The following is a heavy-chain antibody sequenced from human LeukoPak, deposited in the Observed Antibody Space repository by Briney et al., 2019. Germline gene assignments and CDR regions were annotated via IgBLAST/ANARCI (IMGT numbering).Heavy chain of an antibody. Sequence: PGGSLRLSCAASGFNLISYSMSWVRQAPGKGLEWVSVIRGSGVSTYYADSVKGRFTISRDNSKSTLYLQMNNLRAEDTAIYYCAKRQGSSASCYDYWGQGTLVTVSS. V-gene: IGHV3-23*01. CDR1: GFNLISYS. CDR3: AKRQGSSASCYDY. CDR2: IRGSGVST. D-gene: IGHD2-2*01. J-gene: IGHJ4*02.